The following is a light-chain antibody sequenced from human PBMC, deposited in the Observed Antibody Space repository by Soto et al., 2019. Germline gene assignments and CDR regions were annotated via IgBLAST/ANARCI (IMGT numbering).Light chain of an antibody. V-gene: IGKV3-11*01. J-gene: IGKJ2*01. Sequence: EIVLTQSPATLSWSPGERATLSCRASQSVSSYLAWYQRKPGQAPRLLIYDASNRATGIPARFSGSGSGTDFTLTISSLEPEDFAVYYCQQRSNWPPYTFGQGTKLEIK. CDR2: DAS. CDR3: QQRSNWPPYT. CDR1: QSVSSY.